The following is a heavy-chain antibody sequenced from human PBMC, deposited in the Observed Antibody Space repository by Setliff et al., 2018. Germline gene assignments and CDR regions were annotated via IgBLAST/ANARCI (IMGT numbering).Heavy chain of an antibody. Sequence: ASVKVSCKASGYSFTDYYMHWVRQVPGRGLEWMGWINPKSGGTRYAQKFQGRVTMTRDTSISTAYMELSSLRSDDTAVYYCATVVRGGTSRTSYYYYYMDVWGKGTTVTVSS. CDR1: GYSFTDYY. J-gene: IGHJ6*03. V-gene: IGHV1-2*02. CDR3: ATVVRGGTSRTSYYYYYMDV. CDR2: INPKSGGT. D-gene: IGHD1-26*01.